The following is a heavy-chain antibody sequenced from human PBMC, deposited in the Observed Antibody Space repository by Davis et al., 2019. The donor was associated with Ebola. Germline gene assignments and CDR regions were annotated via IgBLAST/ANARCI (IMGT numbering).Heavy chain of an antibody. J-gene: IGHJ6*02. CDR1: GGSISSYH. V-gene: IGHV4-59*01. CDR3: ARVFGAMYYYGMDV. D-gene: IGHD1-26*01. Sequence: SETLSLTCTVSGGSISSYHWRWIRQPPGKGLEWIGYIYYSGSTNYNPSLKSRVTISVDTSKNQFSLKLSSVTAADTAVYYCARVFGAMYYYGMDVWGQGTTVTVSS. CDR2: IYYSGST.